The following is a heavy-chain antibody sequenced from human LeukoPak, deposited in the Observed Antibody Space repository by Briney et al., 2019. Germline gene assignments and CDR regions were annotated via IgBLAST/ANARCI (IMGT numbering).Heavy chain of an antibody. D-gene: IGHD3-9*01. CDR1: GGTFSSYA. Sequence: ASVKVSCKASGGTFSSYAISWVRQAPGQGLEWMGGIIPIFGTANYAQKFQGRVTITADKSTSTAYMELSSLRSEDTAVYYCARGPPYLTGYYSYYFDYWGQGTLVTVSS. V-gene: IGHV1-69*06. J-gene: IGHJ4*02. CDR2: IIPIFGTA. CDR3: ARGPPYLTGYYSYYFDY.